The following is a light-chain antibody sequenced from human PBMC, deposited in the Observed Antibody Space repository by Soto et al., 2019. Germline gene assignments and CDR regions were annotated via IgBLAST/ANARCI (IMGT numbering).Light chain of an antibody. Sequence: QSVLTQPPSVSGAPGQRVTISCTGSSSNIGAGYDVHWYQQLPGTAPKLLIYGNSNRPSGVPDRFSGSKSGTSASLAITGLQAEDEADYYCQSSDSSLSVVFGGGTKVTVL. CDR3: QSSDSSLSVV. CDR1: SSNIGAGYD. CDR2: GNS. V-gene: IGLV1-40*01. J-gene: IGLJ3*02.